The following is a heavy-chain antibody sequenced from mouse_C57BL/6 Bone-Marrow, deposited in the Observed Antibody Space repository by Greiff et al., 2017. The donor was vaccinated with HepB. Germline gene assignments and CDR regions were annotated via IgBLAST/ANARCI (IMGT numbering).Heavy chain of an antibody. V-gene: IGHV5-17*01. CDR3: ARDCGSGHGC. CDR2: ISSGSSTI. CDR1: GFTFSDYG. J-gene: IGHJ2*01. Sequence: EVKLEESGGGLVKPGGSLKLSCAASGFTFSDYGMHWVRQAPEKGLEWVAYISSGSSTIYYADTVKGRFTISRDNANTTLFLQMTSLRSEDAAMYYCARDCGSGHGCWGQGTTLTVAS. D-gene: IGHD1-1*01.